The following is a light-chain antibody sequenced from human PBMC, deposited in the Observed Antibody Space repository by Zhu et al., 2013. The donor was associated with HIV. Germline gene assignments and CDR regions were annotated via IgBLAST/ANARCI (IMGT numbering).Light chain of an antibody. CDR3: QQYNNWPPWT. J-gene: IGKJ1*01. CDR2: GAS. V-gene: IGKV3-15*01. Sequence: EIVLTQSPGSLSLSPGGEVTLSCRTSETIPNNNLAWYQQKPGRAPRLLIYGASTRATGVPARFSGSGSGTEFTLTVSSLQSEDSAIYYCQQYNNWPPWTFGQGTKVEIK. CDR1: ETIPNNN.